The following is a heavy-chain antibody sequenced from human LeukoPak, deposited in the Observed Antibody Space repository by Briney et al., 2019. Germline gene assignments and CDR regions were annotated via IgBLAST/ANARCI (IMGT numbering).Heavy chain of an antibody. CDR1: GYSISSGYY. CDR2: IYHSGST. J-gene: IGHJ4*02. D-gene: IGHD4-17*01. Sequence: SETLSLTCTVSGYSISSGYYGGWIRQPPGKGLEWIASIYHSGSTYYNPTLKSRVSMSVDTSKNQFSLKLSSVTAADTAVYYCARNPHDDYVLWGQGSLVTVSS. CDR3: ARNPHDDYVL. V-gene: IGHV4-38-2*02.